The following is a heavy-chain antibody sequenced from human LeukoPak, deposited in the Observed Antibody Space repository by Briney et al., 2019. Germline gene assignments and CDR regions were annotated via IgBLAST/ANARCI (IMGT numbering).Heavy chain of an antibody. CDR3: ARVSFSYYFDF. Sequence: GGSLRLSCAASGFTVSSNYMSWVRQAPGKGLEWVSVIYSGGSTYYADSVKGRFTISRDNSKNTLYLQMNSLRVEDTAVYYCARVSFSYYFDFWGQGTLVTVSS. J-gene: IGHJ4*02. CDR2: IYSGGST. CDR1: GFTVSSNY. D-gene: IGHD1-1*01. V-gene: IGHV3-53*01.